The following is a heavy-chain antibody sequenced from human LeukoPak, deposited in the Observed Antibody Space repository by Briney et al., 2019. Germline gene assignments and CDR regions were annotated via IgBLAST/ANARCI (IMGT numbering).Heavy chain of an antibody. Sequence: SVKVSCKASGFTFTSSAMQWVRQARGQRLEWIGWIVVGSGNTNYAQKFQERVTITRDMSTSTAYMELSSLRSEDTAVYYCAAEDDYYDRSGSDAFDIWGQGTMVTVSS. CDR2: IVVGSGNT. CDR1: GFTFTSSA. D-gene: IGHD3-22*01. V-gene: IGHV1-58*02. J-gene: IGHJ3*02. CDR3: AAEDDYYDRSGSDAFDI.